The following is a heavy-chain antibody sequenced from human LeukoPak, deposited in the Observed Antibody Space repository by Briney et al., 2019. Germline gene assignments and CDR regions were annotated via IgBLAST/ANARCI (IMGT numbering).Heavy chain of an antibody. Sequence: GGSLRLSCAASGFTFSSYLMSWVRQAPGKGLEWVANIKQDGSEKYYVDSVKGRFTISRDNAKNSLYLQMNSLRAEDTAVYYCARAPYGDYADYWGQGTLVTVSS. CDR1: GFTFSSYL. CDR3: ARAPYGDYADY. CDR2: IKQDGSEK. J-gene: IGHJ4*02. D-gene: IGHD4-17*01. V-gene: IGHV3-7*01.